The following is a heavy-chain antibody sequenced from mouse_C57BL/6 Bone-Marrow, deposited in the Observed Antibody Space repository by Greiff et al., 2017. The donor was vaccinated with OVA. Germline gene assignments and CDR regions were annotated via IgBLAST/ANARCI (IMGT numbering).Heavy chain of an antibody. CDR3: ARPGHYYGSRYRYFDV. D-gene: IGHD1-1*01. CDR2: INPGSGGT. CDR1: GYAFTNYL. Sequence: VQLQQSGAELVRPGTSVKVSCKASGYAFTNYLIEWVKQRPGQGLEWIGVINPGSGGTNYNEKFKGKATLTADKSSSTAYMQLSSLTSEDSAVYFCARPGHYYGSRYRYFDVWGRGTTVTVSA. V-gene: IGHV1-54*01. J-gene: IGHJ1*03.